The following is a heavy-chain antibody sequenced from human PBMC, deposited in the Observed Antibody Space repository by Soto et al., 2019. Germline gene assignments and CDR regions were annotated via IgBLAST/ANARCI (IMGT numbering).Heavy chain of an antibody. J-gene: IGHJ4*02. Sequence: SETLSLTCTVSGGSITTGGYYWSWIRQLPGKGLEWIVHRYYSESTYYNPSLKSRVSISLDTSKNQFSLKLSFVTAADTAMYYCARNKCSGGSCYSWSLDYWGQGTTVTVSS. D-gene: IGHD2-15*01. CDR1: GGSITTGGYY. V-gene: IGHV4-31*03. CDR3: ARNKCSGGSCYSWSLDY. CDR2: RYYSEST.